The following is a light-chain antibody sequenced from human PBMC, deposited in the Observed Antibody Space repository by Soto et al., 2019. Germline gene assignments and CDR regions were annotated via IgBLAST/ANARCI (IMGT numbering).Light chain of an antibody. Sequence: DIQMTQSPSSLSASVVDRVTITCRASQSISSYLNWYQQRPGKAPKVLIYAASTLQSGVPSRFSGSGSGTEFTLTISSLQPDDFATYYCQHHNSYSEAFGQGTKVDIK. V-gene: IGKV1-9*01. CDR2: AAS. CDR3: QHHNSYSEA. J-gene: IGKJ1*01. CDR1: QSISSY.